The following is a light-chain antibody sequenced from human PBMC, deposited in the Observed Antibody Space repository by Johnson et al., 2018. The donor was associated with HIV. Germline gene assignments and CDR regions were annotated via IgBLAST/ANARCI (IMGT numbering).Light chain of an antibody. CDR2: DTN. Sequence: QSVLTQPPSVSAAAGQKVTISCSGSSSNIGNNDVSWYQQLPGTAPKLLIFDTNKRFSGIPDRFSGSKSGTSATLGITGLQTGDEADYYCGTWDSSLSDYVFGPGTQVTVL. CDR1: SSNIGNND. V-gene: IGLV1-51*01. J-gene: IGLJ1*01. CDR3: GTWDSSLSDYV.